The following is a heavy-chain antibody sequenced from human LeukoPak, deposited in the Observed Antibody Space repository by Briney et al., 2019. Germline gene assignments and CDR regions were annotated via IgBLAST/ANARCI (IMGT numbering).Heavy chain of an antibody. CDR2: IYTSGST. CDR3: ARGGFYSFGP. CDR1: GGSISSGSYY. V-gene: IGHV4-61*02. D-gene: IGHD5-18*01. J-gene: IGHJ4*02. Sequence: PSETLSLTCTVSGGSISSGSYYWNWIRQPAGKGLEWIGRIYTSGSTNYNPSLKSRVTISVDTSKNQFSLKLSSVTAADTAVYYCARGGFYSFGPWGQGTLVTVSS.